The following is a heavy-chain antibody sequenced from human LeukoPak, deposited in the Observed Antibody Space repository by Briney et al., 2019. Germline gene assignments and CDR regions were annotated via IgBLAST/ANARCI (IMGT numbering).Heavy chain of an antibody. V-gene: IGHV3-66*01. D-gene: IGHD6-13*01. Sequence: GGSLRLSCAASGFTVSSTYMSWVRQAPGKGLEWVSVIYSGGSTYYADSVKGRFTISRDNSKNTLYLQMNSLRAEDTAVYYCARVYSSSWYGIDYWGQGTLVTVSS. CDR2: IYSGGST. CDR1: GFTVSSTY. CDR3: ARVYSSSWYGIDY. J-gene: IGHJ4*02.